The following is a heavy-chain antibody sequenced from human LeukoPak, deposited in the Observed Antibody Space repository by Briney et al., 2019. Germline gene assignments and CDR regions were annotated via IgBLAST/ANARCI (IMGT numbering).Heavy chain of an antibody. CDR3: AREGYDSL. V-gene: IGHV4-61*09. D-gene: IGHD3-3*01. J-gene: IGHJ4*02. CDR2: IYTCGST. CDR1: GGSISSGNYY. Sequence: SQTLSLTCTVSGGSISSGNYYWSWIRQPAGKGLEWIGHIYTCGSTNYNPSLKSRVTISVDTSKNQFSLKLSSLTAADTAVYYCAREGYDSLWGQGTLVTVSS.